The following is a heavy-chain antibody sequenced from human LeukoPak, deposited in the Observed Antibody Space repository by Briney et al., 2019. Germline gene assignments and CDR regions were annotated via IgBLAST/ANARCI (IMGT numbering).Heavy chain of an antibody. Sequence: GGSLRLSCAASGFTFDDYGMSWVRQAPGKGLEWVSGINWNGGSAGYADSVKGRFTISRDNAKNSLYLQMNSLGDEDTAVYYCARGGGSSGLDPWGQGTLVTVSS. D-gene: IGHD1-1*01. V-gene: IGHV3-20*04. J-gene: IGHJ5*02. CDR3: ARGGGSSGLDP. CDR2: INWNGGSA. CDR1: GFTFDDYG.